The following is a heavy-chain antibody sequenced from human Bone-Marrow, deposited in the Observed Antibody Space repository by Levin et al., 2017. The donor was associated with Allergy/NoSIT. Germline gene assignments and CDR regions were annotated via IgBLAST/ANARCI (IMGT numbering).Heavy chain of an antibody. V-gene: IGHV4-39*01. Sequence: SETLSLTCTVSGGSISSSGYYWAWIRQPPGKGLEWIGSMYYSGNTYYNPSLKSRVTISVDTSKNQFSLKVNSVTAADTAVYFCARPEQPLDVAFHIWGQGTVVTVSS. CDR1: GGSISSSGYY. CDR3: ARPEQPLDVAFHI. CDR2: MYYSGNT. D-gene: IGHD6-13*01. J-gene: IGHJ3*02.